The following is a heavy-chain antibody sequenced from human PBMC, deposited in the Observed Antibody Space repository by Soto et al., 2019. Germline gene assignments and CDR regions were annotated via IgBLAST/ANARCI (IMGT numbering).Heavy chain of an antibody. CDR3: AALSYGDYYYYYMDV. Sequence: SVKVSCKASGSTFTSSAMQWVRQARGQRLEWIGWIVVGSGNTNYAQKFQKRVTITRDMSTSTAYMELSSLRSEDTAVYYCAALSYGDYYYYYMDVWGKGTTVTVSS. CDR2: IVVGSGNT. V-gene: IGHV1-58*02. J-gene: IGHJ6*03. CDR1: GSTFTSSA. D-gene: IGHD4-17*01.